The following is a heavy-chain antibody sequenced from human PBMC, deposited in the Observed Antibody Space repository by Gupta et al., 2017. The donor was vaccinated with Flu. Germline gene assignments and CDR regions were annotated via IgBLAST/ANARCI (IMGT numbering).Heavy chain of an antibody. CDR3: VKDLRGTYSMDF. D-gene: IGHD1-26*01. J-gene: IGHJ4*02. CDR2: NGKTK. Sequence: NGKTKHYADSVNGRFSISRDDSRNSVYLEMSSLRPEDTALYYCVKDLRGTYSMDFWGQGTLVTVSS. V-gene: IGHV3-64D*06.